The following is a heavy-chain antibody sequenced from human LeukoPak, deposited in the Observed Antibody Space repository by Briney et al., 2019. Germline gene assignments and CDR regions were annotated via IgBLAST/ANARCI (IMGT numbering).Heavy chain of an antibody. V-gene: IGHV3-66*01. J-gene: IGHJ3*02. CDR3: ASPTSSTLGAFDI. Sequence: GGSLRLSCAASGFTFSSSAMSWVRQAPGKGLEWVSVIYSGGSTYYADSVKGRFTISRDNSKNTLYLQMNSLRAEDTAVYYCASPTSSTLGAFDIWGQGTMVTVSS. D-gene: IGHD2/OR15-2a*01. CDR1: GFTFSSSA. CDR2: IYSGGST.